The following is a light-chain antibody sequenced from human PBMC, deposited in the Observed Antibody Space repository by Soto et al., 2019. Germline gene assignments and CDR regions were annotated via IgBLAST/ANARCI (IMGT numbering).Light chain of an antibody. CDR2: WAS. J-gene: IGKJ5*01. CDR1: QIVLYSSNNKNY. V-gene: IGKV4-1*01. CDR3: QQYYSPPIT. Sequence: DIVMTQSPDSLAVSLGERATINCKSSQIVLYSSNNKNYLAWYQQRPGQPPKLLIYWASTRESGVPARFSGSGSGTDFTLTISSLQAEDVAVYYCQQYYSPPITFGQGTRLEIK.